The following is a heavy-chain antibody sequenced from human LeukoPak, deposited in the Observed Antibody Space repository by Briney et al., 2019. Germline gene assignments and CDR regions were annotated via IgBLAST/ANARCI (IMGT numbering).Heavy chain of an antibody. D-gene: IGHD5-18*01. CDR1: GGSISSSSYY. V-gene: IGHV4-39*06. J-gene: IGHJ4*02. CDR2: IYYSGST. CDR3: ARGDVDTAMVELDY. Sequence: SETLSLTCTVSGGSISSSSYYWGWIRQPPGKGLEWIGSIYYSGSTYYNPSLKSRVTISVDTSKNQFPLKLSSVTAADTAVYYCARGDVDTAMVELDYWGQGTLVTVSS.